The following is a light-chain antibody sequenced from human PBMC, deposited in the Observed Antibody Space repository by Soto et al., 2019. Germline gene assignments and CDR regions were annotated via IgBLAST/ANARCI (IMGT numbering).Light chain of an antibody. V-gene: IGKV3-20*01. Sequence: ENVLTQFPGTLSLSPGERATLSCRASQSVSSNYLAWYQQKPGQAPRLLIYGASSRAAGIPDRFRGSGSGTDFTLTISRLEPEDFAVYCCQHFGSSPPWPFGQGTKVEMK. CDR3: QHFGSSPPWP. CDR2: GAS. CDR1: QSVSSNY. J-gene: IGKJ1*01.